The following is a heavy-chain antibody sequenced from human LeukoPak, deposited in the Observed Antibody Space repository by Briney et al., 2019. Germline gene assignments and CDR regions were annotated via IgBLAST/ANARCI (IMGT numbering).Heavy chain of an antibody. D-gene: IGHD2-8*02. J-gene: IGHJ4*02. CDR2: ISSSGAST. V-gene: IGHV3-23*01. Sequence: PGGSLRLSCAASGFTFSSYWMSWVRQAPGKGLEWVSAISSSGASTFYANSVKGRFTISRDNSKNTLYLQMNSLRAEDTAVYYCAKDSHRADSGGVSDYWGQGTLVTVSS. CDR1: GFTFSSYW. CDR3: AKDSHRADSGGVSDY.